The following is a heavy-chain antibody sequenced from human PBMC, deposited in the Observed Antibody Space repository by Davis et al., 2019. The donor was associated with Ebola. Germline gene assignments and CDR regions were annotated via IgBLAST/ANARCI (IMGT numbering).Heavy chain of an antibody. CDR3: ARDRVSSTWDAFDI. D-gene: IGHD2/OR15-2a*01. J-gene: IGHJ3*02. Sequence: PSETLSLTCTVSGGSISSSSYYWGWIRQPPGKGLEWIGSIYYSGSTYYNPSLKSRVTISVDTSKNQFSLKLSSVTAADTAVYYCARDRVSSTWDAFDIWGQGTMVTVSS. CDR1: GGSISSSSYY. V-gene: IGHV4-39*07. CDR2: IYYSGST.